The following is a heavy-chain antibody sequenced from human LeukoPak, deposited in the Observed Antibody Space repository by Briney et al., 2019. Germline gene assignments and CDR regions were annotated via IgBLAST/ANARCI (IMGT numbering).Heavy chain of an antibody. V-gene: IGHV4-59*01. CDR1: GGSISSYY. CDR2: IYYSGST. CDR3: AXDSPXGXXXYYGMXV. J-gene: IGHJ6*02. Sequence: SETLSLTCTVSGGSISSYYWSWIRQPPGKGLEWIGYIYYSGSTNYXPSLKSRVTISVDTSKNQFSLKLSSVTAADTAVYYCAXDSPXGXXXYYGMXVWGQGTTVTVSS. D-gene: IGHD3-16*01.